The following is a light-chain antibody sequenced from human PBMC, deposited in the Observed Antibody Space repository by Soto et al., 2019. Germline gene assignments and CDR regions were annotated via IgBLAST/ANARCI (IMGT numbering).Light chain of an antibody. CDR1: QSISLW. CDR2: DSA. CDR3: QQYNSYPWT. J-gene: IGKJ1*01. Sequence: DIQMTQSPSTLSASVGDRVTITCRARQSISLWLAWYQQKPGKAPNLLIYDSASLESGVPLRFSGSGSGTEFTLTISSLQPDDFATYYCQQYNSYPWTFGQGTKVEVK. V-gene: IGKV1-5*01.